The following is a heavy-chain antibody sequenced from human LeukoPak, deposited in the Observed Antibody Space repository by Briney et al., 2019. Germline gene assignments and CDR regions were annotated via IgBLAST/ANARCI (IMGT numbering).Heavy chain of an antibody. CDR3: AKDAYGDYDRGDY. V-gene: IGHV3-23*01. J-gene: IGHJ4*02. D-gene: IGHD4-17*01. Sequence: GGSLRLSCAASGFTFSSYAMSWVRQSPGKGLEWVSSISGSGGNTYYADSVKGRFTISRENSKNTLYLQMNSLRAEDTAVYYCAKDAYGDYDRGDYWGQGTLVTVSS. CDR2: ISGSGGNT. CDR1: GFTFSSYA.